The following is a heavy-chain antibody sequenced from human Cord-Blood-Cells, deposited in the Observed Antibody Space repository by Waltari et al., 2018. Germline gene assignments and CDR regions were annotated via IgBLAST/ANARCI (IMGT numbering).Heavy chain of an antibody. Sequence: QVQLVESGGGVVQPGRSLRLSCAASGFTFSSYAMHWVRQAPGKGLGWVAVISYDGSNKYYADSVKGRFTISRDNSKNTLYLQMNSLRAEDTAVYYCARSWDQLGTAFDIWGQGTMVTVSS. CDR3: ARSWDQLGTAFDI. CDR2: ISYDGSNK. CDR1: GFTFSSYA. J-gene: IGHJ3*02. V-gene: IGHV3-30-3*01. D-gene: IGHD2-2*01.